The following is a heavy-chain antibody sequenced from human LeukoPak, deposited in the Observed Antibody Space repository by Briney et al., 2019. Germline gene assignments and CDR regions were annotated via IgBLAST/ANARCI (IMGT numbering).Heavy chain of an antibody. CDR3: AREAIAALGAFDI. D-gene: IGHD6-13*01. V-gene: IGHV3-23*01. CDR2: ISGSGGST. Sequence: GGSLRLSCAASGFTFSSNAMSWVRRAPGKGLEWVSAISGSGGSTYYADSVKGRFTISRDNSKNTLYLQMNSLRAEDTAVYYCAREAIAALGAFDIWGQGTLVTVSS. J-gene: IGHJ3*02. CDR1: GFTFSSNA.